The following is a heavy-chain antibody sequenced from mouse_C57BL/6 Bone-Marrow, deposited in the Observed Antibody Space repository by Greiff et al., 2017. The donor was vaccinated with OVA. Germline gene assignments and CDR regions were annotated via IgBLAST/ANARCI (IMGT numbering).Heavy chain of an antibody. D-gene: IGHD2-4*01. CDR3: AREGLRRRGYAMDY. CDR2: ISDGGSYT. J-gene: IGHJ4*01. CDR1: GFTFSSYA. Sequence: VQLQQSGGGLVKPGGSLKLSCAASGFTFSSYAMSWVRQTPEKRLEWVATISDGGSYTYYPDNVKGRFTISRDNAKNNLYLQMSHLKSEDTAMYYCAREGLRRRGYAMDYWGQGTSVTVSS. V-gene: IGHV5-4*01.